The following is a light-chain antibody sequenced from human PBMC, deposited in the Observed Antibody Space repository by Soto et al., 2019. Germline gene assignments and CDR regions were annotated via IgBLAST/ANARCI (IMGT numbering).Light chain of an antibody. V-gene: IGKV3-11*01. CDR2: HAS. CDR1: QSVSDK. CDR3: QQRNNWPPEIT. J-gene: IGKJ5*01. Sequence: EIVMAQSPATVSVSPGERATLSCRASQSVSDKLAWYQQKPGQAPRLLIYHASARATGIPARFSGSGSGTDFTLTISSLEPEDFAVYYCQQRNNWPPEITFGQGTRLEIK.